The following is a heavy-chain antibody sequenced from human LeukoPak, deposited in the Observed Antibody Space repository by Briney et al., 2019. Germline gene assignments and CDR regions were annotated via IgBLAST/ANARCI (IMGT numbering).Heavy chain of an antibody. V-gene: IGHV3-66*01. Sequence: GGSLRLSCAASGFTVSSNYMSWVRQAPGKGLEWVSVIYSGGTTYYAESVKGRFTISRDNSKNTLHLQMNSLRAEDTAVYYCARDQYSYAHAAHWGQGTLVTVSS. CDR1: GFTVSSNY. CDR3: ARDQYSYAHAAH. J-gene: IGHJ4*02. D-gene: IGHD5-18*01. CDR2: IYSGGTT.